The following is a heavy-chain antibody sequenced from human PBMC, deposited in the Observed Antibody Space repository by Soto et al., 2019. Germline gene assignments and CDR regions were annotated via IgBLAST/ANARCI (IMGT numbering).Heavy chain of an antibody. V-gene: IGHV3-30*03. CDR2: ISYDESIK. CDR3: ATHYRHDHSGLEYFQH. CDR1: GFTFGSYA. Sequence: QVQLVESGGGVVQPGRSLRLSCAASGFTFGSYAMHWVRQAPGKGLEWVAIISYDESIKYYADSVKGRFTISRDNSKNTLYLQMNRLRAEDTAGYYCATHYRHDHSGLEYFQHWGQGTLLTVSS. D-gene: IGHD5-12*01. J-gene: IGHJ1*01.